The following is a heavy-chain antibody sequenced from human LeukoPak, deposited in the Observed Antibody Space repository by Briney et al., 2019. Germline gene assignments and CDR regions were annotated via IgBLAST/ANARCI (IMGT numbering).Heavy chain of an antibody. CDR3: AREGGVGFDP. CDR2: INHSGST. J-gene: IGHJ5*02. Sequence: KSSETLSLTCAVYGGSFSGYYWSWIRQPPGKGLEWIGEINHSGSTNYNPSLKSRVTISVDTSKNQFSLKLSSVTAADTAVYYCAREGGVGFDPWGQGTLVTVSS. D-gene: IGHD3-16*01. CDR1: GGSFSGYY. V-gene: IGHV4-34*01.